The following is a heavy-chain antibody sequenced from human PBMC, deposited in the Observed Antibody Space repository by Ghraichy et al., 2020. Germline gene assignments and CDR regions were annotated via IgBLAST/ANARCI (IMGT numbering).Heavy chain of an antibody. D-gene: IGHD1-7*01. J-gene: IGHJ5*02. V-gene: IGHV4-34*01. Sequence: TLSLTCAVYGGSFSGYYWSWIRQPPGKGLEWIGEINHSGSTNYNPSLKSRVTISVDTSKNQFSLKLSSVTAADTAVYYCARRPNWNYSSNWFDPWGQGTLVTVSS. CDR1: GGSFSGYY. CDR3: ARRPNWNYSSNWFDP. CDR2: INHSGST.